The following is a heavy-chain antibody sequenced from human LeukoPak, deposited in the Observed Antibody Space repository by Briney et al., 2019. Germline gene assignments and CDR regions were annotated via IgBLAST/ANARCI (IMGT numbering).Heavy chain of an antibody. CDR2: INHSGST. CDR3: ARHLPRTSGMFRGVIIGGNWFDP. CDR1: GGSFSGYY. Sequence: SETLSLTCAVYGGSFSGYYWSWIRQPPGKGLEWIGEINHSGSTNYNPSLKSRVTISVDTSKNQFSLKLSSVTAADTAVYYCARHLPRTSGMFRGVIIGGNWFDPWGQGTLVTVSS. D-gene: IGHD3-10*01. V-gene: IGHV4-34*01. J-gene: IGHJ5*02.